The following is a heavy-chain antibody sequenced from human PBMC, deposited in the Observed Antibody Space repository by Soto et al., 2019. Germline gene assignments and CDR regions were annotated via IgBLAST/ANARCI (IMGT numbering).Heavy chain of an antibody. CDR2: IHHSGRT. V-gene: IGHV4-4*02. CDR3: ARGGDSQFHY. J-gene: IGHJ4*01. Sequence: QVQLQESGPGLVKPSGTLSLTCAVSGDSISSDKWWSWVRQPPGKGLEWMGEIHHSGRTNYNPSLKSRVTILVEKSKNQVSLKLSSMTAADTAVYYCARGGDSQFHYWGHGTLVPVSS. D-gene: IGHD2-21*02. CDR1: GDSISSDKW.